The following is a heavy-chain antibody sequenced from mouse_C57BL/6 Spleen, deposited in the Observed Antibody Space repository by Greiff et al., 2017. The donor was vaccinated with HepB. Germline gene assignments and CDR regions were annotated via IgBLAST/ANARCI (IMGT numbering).Heavy chain of an antibody. CDR2: IYPGDGDT. Sequence: VQLQQSGPELVKPGASVKLSCKASGYAFSSSWMNWVKQRPGKGLEWIGRIYPGDGDTNYNGKFKGKATLTEDKSSSTAYMQLSSLTSEDSAVCFSERNGLGNLDYWGQGTTLTVSS. J-gene: IGHJ2*01. CDR1: GYAFSSSW. V-gene: IGHV1-82*01. D-gene: IGHD3-1*01. CDR3: ERNGLGNLDY.